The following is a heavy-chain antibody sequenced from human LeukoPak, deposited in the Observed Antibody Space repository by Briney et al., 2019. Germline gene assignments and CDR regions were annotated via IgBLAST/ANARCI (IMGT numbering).Heavy chain of an antibody. CDR3: ATDHSPRYGGNEEGLGY. J-gene: IGHJ4*02. Sequence: GASVKVSCKVSGYTLTELFMHWVRQAPGKGLEWMGGFDPEDGETIYAQKFQGRDTMTEDTSTDTAYMELSSLRSEDTAVYYCATDHSPRYGGNEEGLGYWGQGTLVTVSS. V-gene: IGHV1-24*01. CDR2: FDPEDGET. D-gene: IGHD4-23*01. CDR1: GYTLTELF.